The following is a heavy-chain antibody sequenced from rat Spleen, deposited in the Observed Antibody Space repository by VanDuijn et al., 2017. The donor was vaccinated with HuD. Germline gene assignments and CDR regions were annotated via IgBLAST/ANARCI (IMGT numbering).Heavy chain of an antibody. CDR1: GFSLTSNG. J-gene: IGHJ4*01. Sequence: QVQLKESGPGLVQPSQTLSLTCTVSGFSLTSNGVSWVRQPPGKGLEWIAAISSGGSTYYNSALKSRLGISRDTSKRQVFLKTNSLQTEETAIYFGTRDNNSGYGVMDAWGQGASVTVSS. D-gene: IGHD4-3*01. CDR2: ISSGGST. V-gene: IGHV2S12*01. CDR3: TRDNNSGYGVMDA.